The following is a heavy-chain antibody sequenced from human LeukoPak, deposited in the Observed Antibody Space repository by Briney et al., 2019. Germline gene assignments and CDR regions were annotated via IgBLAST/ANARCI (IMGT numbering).Heavy chain of an antibody. J-gene: IGHJ5*02. V-gene: IGHV3-21*06. CDR3: ARTDTTSGWFDP. CDR2: ISTTSSFV. CDR1: GFIFSDFN. Sequence: GGSLRLSCAASGFIFSDFNMNWFRQAPGKGLEWVSSISTTSSFVYYGESVKGRFTVSRDNANSSLYLHLNSLRAEDTAVYFCARTDTTSGWFDPWGQGTLVIVSS. D-gene: IGHD1-1*01.